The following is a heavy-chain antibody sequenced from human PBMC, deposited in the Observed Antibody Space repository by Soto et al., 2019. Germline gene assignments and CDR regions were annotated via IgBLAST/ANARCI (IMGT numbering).Heavy chain of an antibody. CDR2: IYWDDEK. D-gene: IGHD6-13*01. Sequence: GSGPTLVNPTQTLTLTCTFSGFSLTTSGVGVGWFRQPPGKALEWLALIYWDDEKRYSPSLKSGLTITKDTFNNQVVLTMTNMDLVDTATYYCAPRIAGAPHRNNNWFDPWGQGTLVTVSS. CDR3: APRIAGAPHRNNNWFDP. CDR1: GFSLTTSGVG. V-gene: IGHV2-5*02. J-gene: IGHJ5*02.